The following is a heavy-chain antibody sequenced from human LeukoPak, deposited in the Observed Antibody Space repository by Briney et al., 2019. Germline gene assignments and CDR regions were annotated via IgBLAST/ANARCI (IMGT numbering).Heavy chain of an antibody. Sequence: SETLSLTCAVYGGSFSGYYWSWIRQSPGKGLEWIGEINHSGSINYNPSLKSRVTVSVDTSKNQFSLKLNSVTAADTAVYYCARGTYYYGSGSYYETDYWGQGTLVTVSS. J-gene: IGHJ4*02. CDR3: ARGTYYYGSGSYYETDY. D-gene: IGHD3-10*01. V-gene: IGHV4-34*01. CDR2: INHSGSI. CDR1: GGSFSGYY.